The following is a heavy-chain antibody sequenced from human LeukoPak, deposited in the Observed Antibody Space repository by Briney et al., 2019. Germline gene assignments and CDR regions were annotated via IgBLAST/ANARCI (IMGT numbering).Heavy chain of an antibody. CDR2: ISGSGETT. Sequence: PGGSLRLSCAASGFTFSSYGMTWLRQTPAKGLEWVSAISGSGETTYYSDSVKGRFTISRDNSKNTLFLQMNSLRVEDAAMYYCAKTHGYFDQWGQGTLVASPQ. D-gene: IGHD3-22*01. J-gene: IGHJ4*02. V-gene: IGHV3-23*01. CDR3: AKTHGYFDQ. CDR1: GFTFSSYG.